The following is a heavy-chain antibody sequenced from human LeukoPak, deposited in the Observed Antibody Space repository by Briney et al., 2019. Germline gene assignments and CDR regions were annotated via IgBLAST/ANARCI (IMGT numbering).Heavy chain of an antibody. J-gene: IGHJ4*02. V-gene: IGHV3-21*01. CDR2: ISSSSCYI. CDR1: GFTFSSYS. CDR3: ARDYQYSYYYDSSGYPPLGY. D-gene: IGHD3-22*01. Sequence: GGSLRLSCAASGFTFSSYSMNWVRQAPGKGLEWVSSISSSSCYIYYEDSVKGRFTISRDNAKNSLYLQMNSLRVEDTAVYYCARDYQYSYYYDSSGYPPLGYWGQGTLVTVSS.